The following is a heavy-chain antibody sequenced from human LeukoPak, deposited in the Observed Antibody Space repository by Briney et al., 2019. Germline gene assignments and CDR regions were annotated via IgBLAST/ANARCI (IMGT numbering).Heavy chain of an antibody. J-gene: IGHJ4*02. Sequence: PGGSLRLXCAASGFTCSNFWMSWVRQAPGRGLEWVANIHPEGNEKYHVESVEGRFTISRDNIKNSLFLQMHGLRVEDTAVYYCARGDDFSGDYWGQGTLVTVSS. CDR2: IHPEGNEK. D-gene: IGHD1-1*01. V-gene: IGHV3-7*04. CDR1: GFTCSNFW. CDR3: ARGDDFSGDY.